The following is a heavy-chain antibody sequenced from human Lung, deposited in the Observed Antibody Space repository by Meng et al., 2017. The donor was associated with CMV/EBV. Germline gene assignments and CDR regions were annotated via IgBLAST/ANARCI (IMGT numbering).Heavy chain of an antibody. J-gene: IGHJ4*02. Sequence: GGSLRLXCAASGFTFRTYAMSWVRQVPGKGLEWVSSISGSGGTTHYVDSVKGRFTISKDTSRDTLYLQMNSLRAEDTAVYYCAKELHSGWSYYFDYWGQGAXVTVSS. CDR1: GFTFRTYA. D-gene: IGHD6-19*01. CDR2: ISGSGGTT. CDR3: AKELHSGWSYYFDY. V-gene: IGHV3-23*01.